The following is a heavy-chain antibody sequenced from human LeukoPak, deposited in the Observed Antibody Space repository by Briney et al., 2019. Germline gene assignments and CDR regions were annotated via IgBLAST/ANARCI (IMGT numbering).Heavy chain of an antibody. Sequence: PGGGLRLSCAASGFTFSSYAMSGGREAPGKGGGWGSAISGSGGSTYYADSVKGPFTISRDNSKNTLYLQMNSLRAEDTAVYYCARDPNLAVSGTGSFEYWGQGTLVTVSS. J-gene: IGHJ4*02. D-gene: IGHD6-19*01. V-gene: IGHV3-23*01. CDR3: ARDPNLAVSGTGSFEY. CDR2: ISGSGGST. CDR1: GFTFSSYA.